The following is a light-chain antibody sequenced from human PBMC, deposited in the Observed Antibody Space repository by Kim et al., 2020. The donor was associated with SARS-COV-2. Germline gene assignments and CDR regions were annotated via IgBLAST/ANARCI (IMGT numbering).Light chain of an antibody. V-gene: IGKV3-20*01. CDR3: QQYTGSGPCT. J-gene: IGKJ2*02. CDR2: SAS. Sequence: SPGGRATLSGRATQNSNNKYLAWYQHKPGQAPRLLIDSASFRATGIPDRFSGVGSGTDFTLIISRVESEDVAVYYCQQYTGSGPCTFGQGTKLEI. CDR1: QNSNNKY.